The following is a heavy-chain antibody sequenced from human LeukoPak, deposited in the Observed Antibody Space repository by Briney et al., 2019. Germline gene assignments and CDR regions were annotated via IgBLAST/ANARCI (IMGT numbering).Heavy chain of an antibody. CDR1: GFTFSSYG. CDR2: IRYDGSNK. CDR3: AKVLNPYSGTLSGYFDY. J-gene: IGHJ4*02. D-gene: IGHD1-26*01. Sequence: PGGSLRLSCAASGFTFSSYGMHWVRQAPGKGLEWVAFIRYDGSNKYYADSVKGRFTISRDNSKNTLYLQMNSLRAEDTAVYYCAKVLNPYSGTLSGYFDYWGQGTLVTVSS. V-gene: IGHV3-30*02.